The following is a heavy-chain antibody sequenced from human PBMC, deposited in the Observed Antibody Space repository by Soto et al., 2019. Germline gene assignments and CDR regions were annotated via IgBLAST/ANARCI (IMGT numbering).Heavy chain of an antibody. D-gene: IGHD6-13*01. Sequence: GGSLRLSCAASGFTFSNAWMSWVRQAPGKGLEWVGRIKSKTNGETTDYADSVKGRFTISRDNSKNTLYLQMNSLRAEDTAVYYCAKDGIAAAGTAEYFQHWGQGTLVTVSS. V-gene: IGHV3-15*01. CDR2: IKSKTNGETT. CDR1: GFTFSNAW. J-gene: IGHJ1*01. CDR3: AKDGIAAAGTAEYFQH.